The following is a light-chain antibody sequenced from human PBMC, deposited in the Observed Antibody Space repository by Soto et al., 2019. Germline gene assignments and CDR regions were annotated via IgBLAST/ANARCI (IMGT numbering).Light chain of an antibody. Sequence: DIQMTQSPSTLSASVGDRVLITGRASLSVSSWLACYQQKPWKAPNLLIYKASLLKSGVPSRFSGRGSGTEFTLTISRLQPNDFATYYCQKYDNDSWTFGHGTKVAIK. CDR1: LSVSSW. V-gene: IGKV1-5*03. CDR3: QKYDNDSWT. J-gene: IGKJ1*01. CDR2: KAS.